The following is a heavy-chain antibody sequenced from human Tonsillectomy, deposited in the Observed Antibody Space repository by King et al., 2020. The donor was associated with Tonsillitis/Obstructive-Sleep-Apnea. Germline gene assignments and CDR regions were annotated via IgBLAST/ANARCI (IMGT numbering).Heavy chain of an antibody. CDR3: ARSTYYDFYFDY. CDR2: INRDGSGT. J-gene: IGHJ4*02. Sequence: EVQLVESGGGLVQPGGSLRLSCAASGFTFSSYWMYWVRQAPGKGLVWVARINRDGSGTSYADSVKGRFTISRDNAKNTLYLQMNRLRAEDTAVYYCARSTYYDFYFDYWGQVTLVTVSS. CDR1: GFTFSSYW. V-gene: IGHV3-74*01. D-gene: IGHD3-3*01.